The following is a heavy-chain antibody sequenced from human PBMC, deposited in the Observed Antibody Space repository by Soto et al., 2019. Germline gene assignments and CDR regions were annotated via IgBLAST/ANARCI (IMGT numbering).Heavy chain of an antibody. CDR3: ARGAGSTYYYGSGSPKNWFDP. D-gene: IGHD3-10*01. CDR1: GGSFSGYY. CDR2: INHSGST. V-gene: IGHV4-34*01. Sequence: PSETLTLTCAVYGGSFSGYYWSWIRQPPGKWLEWIGEINHSGSTNYNPSLKSRVTISVDTSKNQFSLKLSSVTAADMAVYYCARGAGSTYYYGSGSPKNWFDPWGQGTLVTVSS. J-gene: IGHJ5*02.